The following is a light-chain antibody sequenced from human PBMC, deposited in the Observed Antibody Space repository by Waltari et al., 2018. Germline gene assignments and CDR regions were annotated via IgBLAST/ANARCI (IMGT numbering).Light chain of an antibody. CDR2: WAS. CDR1: QSVLYSSNNKNY. Sequence: DIVMTQSPDSLAVSLGERATINCKSSQSVLYSSNNKNYLAWFQQKPGQRPKVLIYWASTREFGVPDRFSGSGSGTDFTLTISSLQAEDVAVYYCHQYYSVPRTFGQGTKLEIK. V-gene: IGKV4-1*01. CDR3: HQYYSVPRT. J-gene: IGKJ2*01.